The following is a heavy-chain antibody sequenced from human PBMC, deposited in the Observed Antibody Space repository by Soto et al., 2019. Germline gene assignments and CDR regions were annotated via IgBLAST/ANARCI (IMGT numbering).Heavy chain of an antibody. Sequence: EVQLVQSGAEVKKPGESLKISCKGSGYSFTSYWIGWVRQMPGKGLEWMGIIYPGDSDTRYSPSFQGQVTISADKSISTAYLQWSSLKASDTAMYYCARHVIQLPPRPYYYYGMDVWGQGTTVTVSS. CDR2: IYPGDSDT. V-gene: IGHV5-51*01. CDR1: GYSFTSYW. CDR3: ARHVIQLPPRPYYYYGMDV. J-gene: IGHJ6*02. D-gene: IGHD5-18*01.